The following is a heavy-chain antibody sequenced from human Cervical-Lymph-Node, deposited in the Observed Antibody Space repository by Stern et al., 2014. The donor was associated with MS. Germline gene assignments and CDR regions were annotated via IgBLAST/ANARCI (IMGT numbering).Heavy chain of an antibody. CDR2: IFPGGSDI. CDR3: ARQRYFDY. Sequence: VQLVQSGPEVKRPGESLKISCQASGYTFTSYWIGWVRQMPGKGLEWIAIIFPGGSDIRSSPSFQGQVTISADKSSSTAYLQWKNLKASDPAIYYCARQRYFDYWGQGTLVTVSS. V-gene: IGHV5-51*01. CDR1: GYTFTSYW. J-gene: IGHJ4*02.